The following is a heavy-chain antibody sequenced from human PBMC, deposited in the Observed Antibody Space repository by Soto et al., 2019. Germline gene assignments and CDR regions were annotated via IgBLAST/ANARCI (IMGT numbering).Heavy chain of an antibody. CDR3: AREAGYCSRTSCYRRAFDT. CDR2: INTDGGSS. CDR1: GFTFSGHW. V-gene: IGHV3-74*03. J-gene: IGHJ3*02. Sequence: EVQLVESGGDLVQPGGSLSLSCAASGFTFSGHWMHWVRQVAGKGLEWVSRINTDGGSSAYADSVKGRFTISRDNAKNTVFLQMTGLRAEDTAVYYCAREAGYCSRTSCYRRAFDTWGQGTTVTVSS. D-gene: IGHD2-2*01.